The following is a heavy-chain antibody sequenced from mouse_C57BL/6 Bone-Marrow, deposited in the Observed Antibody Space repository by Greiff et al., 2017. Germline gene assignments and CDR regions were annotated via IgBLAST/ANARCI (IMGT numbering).Heavy chain of an antibody. CDR1: GYTFTSYG. CDR3: AREVRGFAY. V-gene: IGHV1-81*01. Sequence: VKLQEPGAELARPGASVKLSCKASGYTFTSYGISWVKQRTGQGLEWIGEIYPRSGNTYYNEKFKGKATLTADQSSSPAYLELRSLTSEDAAVYFCAREVRGFAYWGQGTLVTVSA. CDR2: IYPRSGNT. J-gene: IGHJ3*01.